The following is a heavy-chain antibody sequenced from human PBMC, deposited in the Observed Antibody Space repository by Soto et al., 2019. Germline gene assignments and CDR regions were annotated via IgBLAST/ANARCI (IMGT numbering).Heavy chain of an antibody. D-gene: IGHD4-17*01. Sequence: GGSLRLSCAASGFTFDDYAIHWVRQAPGKGLEWVSGISWNSGSIGYADSVKGRFTISRDNAKNSLYLQMNSLRAEDTALYYCAKATVTTTFGYYYYYMDVWGKGTTVTVSS. J-gene: IGHJ6*03. V-gene: IGHV3-9*01. CDR2: ISWNSGSI. CDR1: GFTFDDYA. CDR3: AKATVTTTFGYYYYYMDV.